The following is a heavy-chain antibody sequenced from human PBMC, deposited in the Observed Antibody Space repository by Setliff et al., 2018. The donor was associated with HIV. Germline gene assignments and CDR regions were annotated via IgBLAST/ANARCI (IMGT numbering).Heavy chain of an antibody. CDR2: IHHSGTT. CDR1: GYSISSGYY. Sequence: SETLSPTCPVSGYSISSGYYWGWIRQPPGRGLEWIGAIHHSGTTYYNPSLRSRVTISVDTSKNQFSLKLSSVTAADTAVYYCARQGDGYNLYHVYYFDYWGQGTLVTVSS. D-gene: IGHD5-12*01. V-gene: IGHV4-38-2*01. CDR3: ARQGDGYNLYHVYYFDY. J-gene: IGHJ4*02.